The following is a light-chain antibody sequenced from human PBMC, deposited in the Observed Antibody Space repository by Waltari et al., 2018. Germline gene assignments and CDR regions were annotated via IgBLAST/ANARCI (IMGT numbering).Light chain of an antibody. CDR3: QVWDSSTAV. Sequence: SYDLTQPLSVSVALGQTARITCGGTHIGGKNVHWYQQKPGQAHLLVIYRDKNRPSRSPERFSGSNAENTATLSITGAQVADEADYYCQVWDSSTAVFGGGSQLTVL. V-gene: IGLV3-9*01. J-gene: IGLJ7*01. CDR2: RDK. CDR1: HIGGKN.